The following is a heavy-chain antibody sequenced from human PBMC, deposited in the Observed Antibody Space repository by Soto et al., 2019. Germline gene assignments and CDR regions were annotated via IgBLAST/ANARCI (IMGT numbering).Heavy chain of an antibody. CDR2: INAGNGNT. V-gene: IGHV1-3*01. J-gene: IGHJ4*02. CDR3: ARNVVGTYHFDY. CDR1: GYTFTSYA. D-gene: IGHD2-21*01. Sequence: QVQLVQSGAEVKKPGASVKVSCKASGYTFTSYALHWVRQAPGQRLEWMGWINAGNGNTRYSQKFQGRVTITRDTSASTAYMELSSLRSEDTAVYYCARNVVGTYHFDYWGQGTLVTVSS.